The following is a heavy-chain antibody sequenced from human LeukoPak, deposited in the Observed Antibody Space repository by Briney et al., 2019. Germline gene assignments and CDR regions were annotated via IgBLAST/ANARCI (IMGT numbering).Heavy chain of an antibody. Sequence: ASVKVSCKASGYTFTSYGISWVRQAPGQGLEWMGWISAYNDNTNYAQKLQGRVTMTTDTSTSTAYMELRSLRSDDTAVYYCARPDSSSSDDAFDIWGQGTMVTVSS. V-gene: IGHV1-18*01. D-gene: IGHD6-13*01. J-gene: IGHJ3*02. CDR1: GYTFTSYG. CDR3: ARPDSSSSDDAFDI. CDR2: ISAYNDNT.